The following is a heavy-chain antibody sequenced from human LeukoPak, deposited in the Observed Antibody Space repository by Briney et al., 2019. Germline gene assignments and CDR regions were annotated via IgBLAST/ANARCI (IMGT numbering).Heavy chain of an antibody. J-gene: IGHJ4*02. CDR2: IYYSGST. CDR3: ATESGEPL. CDR1: GGSISSSSYY. V-gene: IGHV4-39*01. Sequence: PSETLSLTCTVSGGSISSSSYYWGWIRQPPGKGLEWIGSIYYSGSTYYNPSLKSRVAISVDTSKNQFSLKLSSVTAADTAVYYCATESGEPLWGQGTLVTVSS. D-gene: IGHD3-16*01.